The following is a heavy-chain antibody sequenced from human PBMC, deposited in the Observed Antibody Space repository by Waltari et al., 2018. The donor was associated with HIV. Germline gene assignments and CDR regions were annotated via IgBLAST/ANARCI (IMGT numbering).Heavy chain of an antibody. CDR2: INPNSGGT. V-gene: IGHV1-2*02. D-gene: IGHD2-2*02. CDR3: ARSIVVVPAAIPGAFDI. Sequence: QVQLVQSGAEVKKPGASVKVSCKASVYTFTGHYMHWVRQAPGTGLEWMGWINPNSGGTNYAQKFQGRVTMTRDTSISTAYMELSRLRSDDTAVYYCARSIVVVPAAIPGAFDIWDQGTMVTVSS. CDR1: VYTFTGHY. J-gene: IGHJ3*02.